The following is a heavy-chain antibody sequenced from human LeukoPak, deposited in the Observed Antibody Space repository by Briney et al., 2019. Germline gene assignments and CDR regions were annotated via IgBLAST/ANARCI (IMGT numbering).Heavy chain of an antibody. CDR2: IYDSGST. CDR3: AREGYCSSTSCSDQDYYYYGMDV. D-gene: IGHD2-2*01. J-gene: IGHJ6*02. Sequence: NPSETLSLTCTVSGGSIRSSYYYWGWIRQPPGKGLEWIGSIYDSGSTYYNPSLKSRVTISVDTSKNQFSLKLNSVTAADTAVYYCAREGYCSSTSCSDQDYYYYGMDVWGQGTTVTVSS. CDR1: GGSIRSSYYY. V-gene: IGHV4-39*02.